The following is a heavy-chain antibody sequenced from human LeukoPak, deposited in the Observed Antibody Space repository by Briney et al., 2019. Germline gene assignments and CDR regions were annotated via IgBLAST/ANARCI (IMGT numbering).Heavy chain of an antibody. Sequence: PGGSLRLSCAASGFTVSSNYMSWVRQAPGKGLEWVSVIYSGGSTYYADSVKGRFTISRDNSKNTLYLQMNSLRAEDTAVYYCARELYYYGSGYFDYWGQGTLVTVSS. CDR3: ARELYYYGSGYFDY. CDR2: IYSGGST. CDR1: GFTVSSNY. J-gene: IGHJ4*02. V-gene: IGHV3-53*01. D-gene: IGHD3-10*01.